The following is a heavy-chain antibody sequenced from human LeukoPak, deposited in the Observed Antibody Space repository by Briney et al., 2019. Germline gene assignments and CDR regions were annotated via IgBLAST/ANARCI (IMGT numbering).Heavy chain of an antibody. V-gene: IGHV3-74*01. CDR1: GFTFSSYG. D-gene: IGHD3-10*01. J-gene: IGHJ4*02. CDR3: ARDKRFGDYYGSGSFIY. CDR2: INSDGSST. Sequence: GGSLRLSCAASGFTFSSYGMGWVRQAPGKGLVWVSRINSDGSSTIYADSVKGRFTISRDNAKNSLYLQMNSLRAEDTAVYYCARDKRFGDYYGSGSFIYWGQGTLVTVSS.